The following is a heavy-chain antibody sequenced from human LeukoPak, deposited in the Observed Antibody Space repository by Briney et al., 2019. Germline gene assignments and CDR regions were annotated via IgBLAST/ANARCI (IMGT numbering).Heavy chain of an antibody. CDR3: ARDTGSSSPFDV. J-gene: IGHJ6*04. CDR1: GDSISSYY. V-gene: IGHV4-59*01. D-gene: IGHD6-13*01. Sequence: SETLSLTCTVPGDSISSYYWSWIRQPPGKGLEWIGYVYYSGSTNYNPSLKSRVTISVDRSKNQFSLKLSSVTAADTAVYYCARDTGSSSPFDVWGKGTTVIVSS. CDR2: VYYSGST.